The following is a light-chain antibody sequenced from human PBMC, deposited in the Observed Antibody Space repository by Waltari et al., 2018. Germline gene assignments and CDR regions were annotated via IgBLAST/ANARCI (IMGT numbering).Light chain of an antibody. CDR3: QVWDSGSNHYV. Sequence: SYELTQPPSVSVAPGQTARITCDGDKIGSKNVHWYQHKPGQAPVLVVYDDGDRPSGIPERFSGSNSGNTAALTISRVDAGDEAEYYCQVWDSGSNHYVFGT. J-gene: IGLJ1*01. V-gene: IGLV3-21*02. CDR1: KIGSKN. CDR2: DDG.